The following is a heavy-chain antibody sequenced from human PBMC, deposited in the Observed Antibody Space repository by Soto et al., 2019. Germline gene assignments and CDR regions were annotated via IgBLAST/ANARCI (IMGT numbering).Heavy chain of an antibody. CDR2: IKTISDGGAT. D-gene: IGHD2-21*01. CDR3: STHSAEVVEVPATYCMDV. J-gene: IGHJ6*02. CDR1: GFTFRNAW. V-gene: IGHV3-15*01. Sequence: EVQLVESGGGLVKPGGSLTLSCAASGFTFRNAWMTWVRQAPGKGLEWVGRIKTISDGGATDYAAPVKGRFTISRDDSTNTLFLQMNSLTTEDTGVYYCSTHSAEVVEVPATYCMDVWGQGTTVTVSS.